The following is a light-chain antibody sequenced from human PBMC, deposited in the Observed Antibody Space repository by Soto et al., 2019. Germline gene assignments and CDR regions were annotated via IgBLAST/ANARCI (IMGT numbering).Light chain of an antibody. CDR3: QKYSGHSPT. V-gene: IGKV1-5*01. J-gene: IGKJ1*01. CDR2: DAS. Sequence: DIQMTPSPSTLSASVGDRVAITCRASQSINDWLAWYQLKPGKAPKLLIYDASTLETGVPSRFSGSGSGTEFTLTISSLQPDDFATYYCQKYSGHSPTFGQGTKVDIK. CDR1: QSINDW.